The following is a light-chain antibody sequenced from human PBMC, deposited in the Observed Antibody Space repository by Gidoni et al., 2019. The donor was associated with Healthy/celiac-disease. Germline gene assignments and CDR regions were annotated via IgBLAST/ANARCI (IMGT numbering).Light chain of an antibody. Sequence: DIQMTQSPSTLSASVGDRVTITCRASQSISSWLAWYQQKPGKAPKLLIYTASSLESGAPSRFSGSGSGTEFTLTISSLQPDDFATYYCQQYGTFGQGTKVEIK. CDR2: TAS. V-gene: IGKV1-5*03. CDR3: QQYGT. J-gene: IGKJ1*01. CDR1: QSISSW.